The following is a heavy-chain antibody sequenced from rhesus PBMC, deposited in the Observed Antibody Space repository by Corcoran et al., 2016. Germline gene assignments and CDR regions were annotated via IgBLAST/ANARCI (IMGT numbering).Heavy chain of an antibody. Sequence: QVQLQESGPGLVKPSETLSLTCAVSGGSISSGYYYWSWIRQPPGKGLEWIGYITYSGSPGYHPSLKSRVTISGDTSKNQFSRKLSSVTAADTAVYYCAREKGGVTRMITVTTTHWYFDLWGPGTPITISS. V-gene: IGHV4-122*02. CDR2: ITYSGSP. CDR1: GGSISSGYYY. D-gene: IGHD3-9*01. CDR3: AREKGGVTRMITVTTTHWYFDL. J-gene: IGHJ2*01.